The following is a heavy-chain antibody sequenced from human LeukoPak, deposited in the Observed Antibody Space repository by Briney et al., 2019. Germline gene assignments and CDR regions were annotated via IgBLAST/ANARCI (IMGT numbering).Heavy chain of an antibody. CDR1: GFTLSSYS. CDR2: ISSSSIYI. J-gene: IGHJ6*04. V-gene: IGHV3-21*01. CDR3: AELGITMIGGV. Sequence: GGSPRLSCAASGFTLSSYSMKWVRQAPGKGLEWVSSISSSSIYIYYADSVKGRFTISRDNAKNSLYLQMNSLRAEDTAVYYCAELGITMIGGVWGKGTTVTISS. D-gene: IGHD3-10*02.